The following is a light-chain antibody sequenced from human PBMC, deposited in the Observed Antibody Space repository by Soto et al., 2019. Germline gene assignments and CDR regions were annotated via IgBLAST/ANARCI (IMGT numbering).Light chain of an antibody. Sequence: QSVVTQPPSVSGAPGQRVIMSCTGSSSTIGAGYDVHWYQQLPGTAPKLLIYGDSHRPSGVPDRFSGSKSGTSASLAITGLQAEDEADYYCQSYDRSLSASVVFGGGTKLTVL. J-gene: IGLJ2*01. CDR3: QSYDRSLSASVV. V-gene: IGLV1-40*01. CDR2: GDS. CDR1: SSTIGAGYD.